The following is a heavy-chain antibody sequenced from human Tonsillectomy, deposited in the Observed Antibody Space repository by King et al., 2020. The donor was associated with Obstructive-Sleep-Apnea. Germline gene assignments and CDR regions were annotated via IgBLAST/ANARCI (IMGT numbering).Heavy chain of an antibody. Sequence: VQLVQSGAEVKKPGASVKLSCKASGYTFTTYAMHWVRQAPGQRLEWMGWINVGNGNTKYSPKFEGRVTITRDTSASTAYMELSSLRSEDTAVYYCARDHYDSSGYYYEGDAFDIWGQGTMVTVSS. V-gene: IGHV1-3*01. CDR2: INVGNGNT. CDR1: GYTFTTYA. CDR3: ARDHYDSSGYYYEGDAFDI. J-gene: IGHJ3*02. D-gene: IGHD3-22*01.